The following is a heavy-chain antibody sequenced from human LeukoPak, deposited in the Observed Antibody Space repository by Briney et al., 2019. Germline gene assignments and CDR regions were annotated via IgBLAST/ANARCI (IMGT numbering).Heavy chain of an antibody. CDR2: ISGSGGST. D-gene: IGHD6-6*01. J-gene: IGHJ6*02. V-gene: IGHV3-23*01. Sequence: GGSLRLSCVSSGFSFSNYAMSWVRQAPGKGLEWVSAISGSGGSTYYADSVKGRFTISRDNSKNTLYLQMNSLRAEDTAVYYCAKNIPLAARPGYYYYYGMDVWGQGTTVTVSS. CDR1: GFSFSNYA. CDR3: AKNIPLAARPGYYYYYGMDV.